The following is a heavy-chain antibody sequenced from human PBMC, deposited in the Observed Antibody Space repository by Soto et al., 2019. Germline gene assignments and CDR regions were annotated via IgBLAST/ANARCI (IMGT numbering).Heavy chain of an antibody. Sequence: SETLSLTCTVSGGSISSYYWSWIRQPPGKGLEWIGYIYYSGSTNYNPSLKSRVTISVDTSKNQFSLKLSSVTAADTAVYCCARRGSSWYYGYWGQGTLVTVSP. CDR3: ARRGSSWYYGY. V-gene: IGHV4-59*08. D-gene: IGHD6-13*01. CDR2: IYYSGST. CDR1: GGSISSYY. J-gene: IGHJ4*02.